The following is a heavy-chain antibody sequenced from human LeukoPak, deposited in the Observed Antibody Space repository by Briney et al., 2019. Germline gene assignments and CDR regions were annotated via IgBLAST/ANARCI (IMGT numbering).Heavy chain of an antibody. Sequence: SETLSLTCTVSGGSISSYYWSWIRQPPGKGLEWIGYIYYSGSTNYNPSLKSRVTISVDTSKNQFSLKLSSVTAADTAVYYCARDSPYYYGSGSATYYMDVWGKGTTVTTSS. D-gene: IGHD3-10*01. CDR2: IYYSGST. V-gene: IGHV4-59*01. CDR1: GGSISSYY. CDR3: ARDSPYYYGSGSATYYMDV. J-gene: IGHJ6*03.